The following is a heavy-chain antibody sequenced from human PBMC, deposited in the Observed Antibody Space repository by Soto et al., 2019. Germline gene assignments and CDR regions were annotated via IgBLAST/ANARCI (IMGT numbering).Heavy chain of an antibody. CDR1: GYTFTSYG. CDR3: ARVFGSYSSGWSYGMDV. V-gene: IGHV1-18*04. CDR2: ISSYNGNT. D-gene: IGHD6-19*01. Sequence: QVQLVQSGAEVKKPGASVKVSCKASGYTFTSYGISWVRQAPGQGLEWMGWISSYNGNTNYAQKLQGRVTMTTDTSTSTDYMELRSLRSDDTAVYYCARVFGSYSSGWSYGMDVWGQGTTVTVSS. J-gene: IGHJ6*02.